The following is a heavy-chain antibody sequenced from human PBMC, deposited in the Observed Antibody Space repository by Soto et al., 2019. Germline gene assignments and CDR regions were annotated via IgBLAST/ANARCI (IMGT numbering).Heavy chain of an antibody. Sequence: GGSLRLSCAASGFTFSSYAMSWVRQAPGKGLEWVSSITGSGGTTFYADSVKGRLTISRDNSKNTLYVQMDILRAEDTAVYYCAKDLSPNMGCMDVWGPGTTVTVSS. CDR2: ITGSGGTT. CDR1: GFTFSSYA. V-gene: IGHV3-23*01. D-gene: IGHD3-10*01. J-gene: IGHJ6*02. CDR3: AKDLSPNMGCMDV.